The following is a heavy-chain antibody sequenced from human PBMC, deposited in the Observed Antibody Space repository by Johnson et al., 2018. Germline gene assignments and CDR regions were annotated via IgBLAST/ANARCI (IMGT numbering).Heavy chain of an antibody. D-gene: IGHD1-1*01. CDR3: ARDLPQPGATVGQGYGMDV. Sequence: EVQLLESGGGLVQQGGSLRLSCAASGFSFSWYWMHWVRQVPGKGLVWVSRIKFDGSEITYADSVMGRFTISRDNAKNTLYLQMNSLRAEDSAVYYCARDLPQPGATVGQGYGMDVWGQGTTVTVSS. V-gene: IGHV3-74*03. CDR1: GFSFSWYW. J-gene: IGHJ6*01. CDR2: IKFDGSEI.